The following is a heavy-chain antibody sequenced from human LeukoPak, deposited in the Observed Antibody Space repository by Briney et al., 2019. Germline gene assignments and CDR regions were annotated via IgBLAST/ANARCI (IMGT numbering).Heavy chain of an antibody. Sequence: SETLSLTCAVSGGSISSGGYSCGWIRQPPGKGLEFIGYIYHTGSTNYNPSLKSRVAISVDRSKNQFSLKLTSVTAADTAVYYCARGSVYDSSTFDIWGQGTMVTVSS. V-gene: IGHV4-30-2*01. CDR2: IYHTGST. D-gene: IGHD3-22*01. CDR3: ARGSVYDSSTFDI. J-gene: IGHJ3*02. CDR1: GGSISSGGYS.